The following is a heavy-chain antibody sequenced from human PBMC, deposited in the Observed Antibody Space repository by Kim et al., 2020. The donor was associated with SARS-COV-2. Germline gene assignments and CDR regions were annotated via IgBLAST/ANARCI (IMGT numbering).Heavy chain of an antibody. Sequence: GESLKISCKGSGYSFISYWISWVRQMPGKGLEWMGRIDPSDSYTNYSPSFQGHVTISADKSISTAYLQWSSLKASDTAMYYCARHGKPASRIAAGNWFDPWGQGTLVTVSS. CDR2: IDPSDSYT. V-gene: IGHV5-10-1*01. D-gene: IGHD6-13*01. J-gene: IGHJ5*02. CDR3: ARHGKPASRIAAGNWFDP. CDR1: GYSFISYW.